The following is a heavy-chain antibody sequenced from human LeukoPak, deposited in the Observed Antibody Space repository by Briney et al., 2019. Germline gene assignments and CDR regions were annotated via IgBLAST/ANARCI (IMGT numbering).Heavy chain of an antibody. CDR1: GFTLCSYA. CDR2: ISGRGGST. Sequence: GGGLRLGCGASGFTLCSYASGSGPRAPGKGVEWVSAISGRGGSTYYAASVEGRVNSHRDESKNTLSLQMTSLRAEDTAVYYCAKVLELSHYDSSGYYYGYYFDYWGQGTLVTVSS. J-gene: IGHJ4*02. CDR3: AKVLELSHYDSSGYYYGYYFDY. V-gene: IGHV3-23*01. D-gene: IGHD3-22*01.